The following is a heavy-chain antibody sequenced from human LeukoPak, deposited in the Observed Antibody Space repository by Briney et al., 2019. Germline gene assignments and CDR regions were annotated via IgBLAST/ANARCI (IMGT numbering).Heavy chain of an antibody. D-gene: IGHD6-13*01. CDR2: INHSGST. Sequence: SETLSLTCAVYGGSFSGYYWSWIRQPPGKGLEWIGEINHSGSTNYNPSLKSRVTISVDTSKNQFSLKLSSVTAADTAVYYCASDIAATGTVYWGQGTLVTVSS. CDR1: GGSFSGYY. J-gene: IGHJ4*02. V-gene: IGHV4-34*01. CDR3: ASDIAATGTVY.